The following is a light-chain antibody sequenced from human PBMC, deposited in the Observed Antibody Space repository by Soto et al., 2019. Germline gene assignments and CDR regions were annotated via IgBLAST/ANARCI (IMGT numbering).Light chain of an antibody. CDR1: QAIKNF. J-gene: IGKJ5*01. CDR2: DAS. V-gene: IGKV1-33*01. CDR3: QQSDNLPLT. Sequence: DFQMTQSPSSLSASVGDRVTITCRATQAIKNFLNWYQQKPGRAPKLPISDASTLQRGVPSRFSGSGSGTHFTFVISSLQPEDVGTYYCQQSDNLPLTFGQGTRLDIK.